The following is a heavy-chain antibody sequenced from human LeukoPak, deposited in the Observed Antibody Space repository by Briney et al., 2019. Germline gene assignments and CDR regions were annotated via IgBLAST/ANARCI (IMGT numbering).Heavy chain of an antibody. D-gene: IGHD1-26*01. CDR2: ISGSGGNT. CDR1: GFTFSSHG. V-gene: IGHV3-21*01. CDR3: ARDPYSGGYSAYYYYYMDV. J-gene: IGHJ6*03. Sequence: GETLRLSCAASGFTFSSHGMNWVRQAPGKGLEWVSGISGSGGNTYYADSVKGRFTISRDNAKNSLYLQMNSLRAEDTAMYYCARDPYSGGYSAYYYYYMDVWGKGTTVTVSS.